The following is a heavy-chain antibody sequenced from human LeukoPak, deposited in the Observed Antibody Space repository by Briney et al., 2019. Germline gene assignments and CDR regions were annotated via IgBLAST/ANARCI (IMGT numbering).Heavy chain of an antibody. V-gene: IGHV3-30*18. CDR1: GFTFSSYG. CDR3: VKGSAYCTSANCRGAFDL. D-gene: IGHD2-8*01. Sequence: GGSLRLSCAASGFTFSSYGMHWVRQAPGKGLEWVAVISYDGSNKYYADSVKGRFTISRDNSKNTLYLQMNSLRAEDTAVYYCVKGSAYCTSANCRGAFDLWGHGTLVTVSS. CDR2: ISYDGSNK. J-gene: IGHJ3*01.